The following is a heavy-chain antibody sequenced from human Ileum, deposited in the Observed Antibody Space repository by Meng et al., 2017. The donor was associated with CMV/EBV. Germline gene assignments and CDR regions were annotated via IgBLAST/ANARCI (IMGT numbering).Heavy chain of an antibody. CDR2: INQDGSQE. V-gene: IGHV3-7*01. CDR1: GFTFSNYY. J-gene: IGHJ4*02. Sequence: GGSLRLSCAASGFTFSNYYMSWVRQAPGRGLEWVANINQDGSQEYYVDSVKGRFTISKDSAKNSVHLQMNSLRAEDTAVYYCARDPEFGALDYWGQGTLVTVSS. CDR3: ARDPEFGALDY. D-gene: IGHD1-26*01.